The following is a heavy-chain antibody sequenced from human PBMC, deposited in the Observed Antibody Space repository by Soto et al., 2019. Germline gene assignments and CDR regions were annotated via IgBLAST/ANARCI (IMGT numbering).Heavy chain of an antibody. CDR3: ARGANSYGSGGHMDV. Sequence: DVQLVETGGGLVKPGGSLRLSCAASGFTFSSDSLNWVRQALGKGLEWVSSISSSSSYIYYADSVKGRFTISRDNAKHSLYLQMNSLRAEDTAVYYCARGANSYGSGGHMDVWGKGTTVPVSS. D-gene: IGHD3-10*01. CDR1: GFTFSSDS. V-gene: IGHV3-21*01. CDR2: ISSSSSYI. J-gene: IGHJ6*03.